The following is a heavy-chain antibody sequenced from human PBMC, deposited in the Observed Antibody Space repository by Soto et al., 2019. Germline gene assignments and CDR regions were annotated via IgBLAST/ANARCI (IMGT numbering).Heavy chain of an antibody. D-gene: IGHD6-6*01. Sequence: SETLSLTCTVSGDSITSNAYYWSWIRQHPGKGLEWIGYIYYRGITDYNPFLKSRVTISVDTSKNQFFLNLRSVTAADTAVYYCARALGSSPPSSWGQGTLVTVSS. CDR2: IYYRGIT. CDR3: ARALGSSPPSS. CDR1: GDSITSNAYY. J-gene: IGHJ5*02. V-gene: IGHV4-31*03.